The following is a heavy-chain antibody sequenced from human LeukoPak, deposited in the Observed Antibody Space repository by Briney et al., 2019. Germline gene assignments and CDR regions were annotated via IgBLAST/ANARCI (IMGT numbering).Heavy chain of an antibody. CDR3: ARGPIGSGWPFDY. CDR1: GFTFSTHW. Sequence: GGSLRLSCAASGFTFSTHWMNWVRQAPGKGLEWVANIKQDGSEKYYVDSLKGRFTISRDNAKNSLYLQMNSLRAEDTAVYYCARGPIGSGWPFDYWGQGTLVTVSS. V-gene: IGHV3-7*01. J-gene: IGHJ4*02. CDR2: IKQDGSEK. D-gene: IGHD6-19*01.